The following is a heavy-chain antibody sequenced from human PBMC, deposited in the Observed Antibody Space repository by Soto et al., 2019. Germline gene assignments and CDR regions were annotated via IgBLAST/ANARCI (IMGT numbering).Heavy chain of an antibody. D-gene: IGHD1-26*01. Sequence: ASVKVSCKASGYTFTSYGISWVRQAPGQGLEWMGWISAYNGNTNYAQKLQGRVTMTTDTSTSTAYMELRSLRSDDTAVYYCAREVIVAAQRSYYYGMDVWRQRTTVTVSS. CDR2: ISAYNGNT. V-gene: IGHV1-18*01. CDR1: GYTFTSYG. CDR3: AREVIVAAQRSYYYGMDV. J-gene: IGHJ6*02.